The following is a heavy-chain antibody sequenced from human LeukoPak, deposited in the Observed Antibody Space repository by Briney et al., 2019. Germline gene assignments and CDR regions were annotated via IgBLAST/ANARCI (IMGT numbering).Heavy chain of an antibody. CDR3: AKVRNVLLWFGEYDY. V-gene: IGHV3-23*01. J-gene: IGHJ4*02. CDR1: GFTFSSYA. D-gene: IGHD3-10*01. Sequence: GRSLRLSCAASGFTFSSYAMSWVRQAPGKGLEWVSAISGSGGSTYYADSVKGRFTISRDNSKNTLYLQMNSLRAEDTAVYYCAKVRNVLLWFGEYDYWGQGTLVTVSS. CDR2: ISGSGGST.